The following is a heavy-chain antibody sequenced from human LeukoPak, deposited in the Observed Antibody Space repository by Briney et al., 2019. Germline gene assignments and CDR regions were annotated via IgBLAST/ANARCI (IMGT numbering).Heavy chain of an antibody. Sequence: SVKVSCKASGYTFTSYAISWVRQAPGQGLEWMGGIIPIFGTANYAQKFQGRVTITADESTSTAYMELSSLRSEDTAVYYCARDPPKYNWNDFTANRGHYYYYYYMDVWGKGTTVTVSS. V-gene: IGHV1-69*13. J-gene: IGHJ6*03. D-gene: IGHD1-1*01. CDR1: GYTFTSYA. CDR3: ARDPPKYNWNDFTANRGHYYYYYYMDV. CDR2: IIPIFGTA.